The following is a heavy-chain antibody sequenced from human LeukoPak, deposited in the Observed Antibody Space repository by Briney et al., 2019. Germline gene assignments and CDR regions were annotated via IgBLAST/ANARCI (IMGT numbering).Heavy chain of an antibody. CDR1: GFTVSSNY. CDR3: ASSGSVPDAFDI. V-gene: IGHV3-53*01. D-gene: IGHD1-1*01. J-gene: IGHJ3*02. Sequence: GGSLRLSCAASGFTVSSNYMSWVRQAPGKGLEWGSVIYSGGSTYYADAVKGRFTISIDNSKNKLYLQMNSLRAEDTAVYYCASSGSVPDAFDIWGQGTMVTVSS. CDR2: IYSGGST.